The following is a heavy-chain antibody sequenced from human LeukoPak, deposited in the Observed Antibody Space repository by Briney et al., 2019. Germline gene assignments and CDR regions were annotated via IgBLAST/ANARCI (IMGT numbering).Heavy chain of an antibody. J-gene: IGHJ6*03. V-gene: IGHV3-74*01. CDR3: ARGYYDFWSGNYYMDV. CDR2: IYSDGSST. Sequence: GGSLRLSCAASGFTFSSYWMHWVRQPPGEGLVWVSRIYSDGSSTSYADSVKGRFTISRDNAKNTLYLQMNSLRAEDTAVYYCARGYYDFWSGNYYMDVWGKGTTVTVSS. CDR1: GFTFSSYW. D-gene: IGHD3-3*01.